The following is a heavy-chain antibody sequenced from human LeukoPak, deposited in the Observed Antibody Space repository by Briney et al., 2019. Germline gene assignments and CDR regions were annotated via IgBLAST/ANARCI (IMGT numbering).Heavy chain of an antibody. Sequence: PGGSLRLSCAASGYTFSTYGMHWVRQAPGKTLEWVACISYDGTTKNYADSVKGRFTISRDNAKNTVYLQMNSLRVEDTAVYYCAKDWFARTDYWGQGMLVTVSS. CDR3: AKDWFARTDY. D-gene: IGHD3-10*01. J-gene: IGHJ4*02. CDR1: GYTFSTYG. V-gene: IGHV3-30*18. CDR2: ISYDGTTK.